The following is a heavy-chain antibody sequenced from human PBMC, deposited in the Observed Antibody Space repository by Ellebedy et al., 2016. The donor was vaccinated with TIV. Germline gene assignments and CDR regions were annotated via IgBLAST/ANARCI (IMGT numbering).Heavy chain of an antibody. CDR2: IYTSGST. Sequence: SETLSLTXTVSGGSISSGGYYWIWIRQHPGKGLEWIGRIYTSGSTNYNPSLKSLVTMSVDTSKNQFSLKLSSVTAADTAVYYCAIGYQLLPDAFDIWGQGTMVTVSS. J-gene: IGHJ3*02. D-gene: IGHD2-2*01. CDR1: GGSISSGGYY. CDR3: AIGYQLLPDAFDI. V-gene: IGHV4-61*02.